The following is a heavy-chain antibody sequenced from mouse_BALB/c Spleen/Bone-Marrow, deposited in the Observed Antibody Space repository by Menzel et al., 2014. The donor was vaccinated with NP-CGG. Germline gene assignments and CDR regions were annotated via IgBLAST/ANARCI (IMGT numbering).Heavy chain of an antibody. CDR2: IDPSDSYS. V-gene: IGHV1-69*02. CDR1: GYTFTNYW. Sequence: QVQLQQSGAELVKPGASVKLSCKASGYTFTNYWMHWVKQRPGQGLEWIGEIDPSDSYSNYNQNFKGKATLTVDKSSSTAYMRLTSLTSEDSAVYYCARGVVYYYAMDYWGQGTSVTVSS. CDR3: ARGVVYYYAMDY. J-gene: IGHJ4*01.